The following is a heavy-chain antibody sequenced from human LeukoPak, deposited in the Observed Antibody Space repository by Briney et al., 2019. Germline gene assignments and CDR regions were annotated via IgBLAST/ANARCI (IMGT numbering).Heavy chain of an antibody. V-gene: IGHV3-33*01. Sequence: GRSLRLSCAASGFTFSSYGMHWVRQAPGKGLEWVAVIWYDGSNKYYADSVKGRFTISRDNSKNTLYLQMNSLRAEDTAVHYCAREITMVPPGCMDVWGQGTTVTVSS. CDR2: IWYDGSNK. CDR1: GFTFSSYG. CDR3: AREITMVPPGCMDV. D-gene: IGHD3-10*01. J-gene: IGHJ6*02.